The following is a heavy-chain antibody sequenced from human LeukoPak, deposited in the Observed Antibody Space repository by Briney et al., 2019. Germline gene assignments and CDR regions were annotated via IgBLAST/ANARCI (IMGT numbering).Heavy chain of an antibody. Sequence: GRSLRLSCAASGLTFSSYALDWVRQAPGKGLEWVAVISKDGNSQNYADSVKGRFTISRDNSKNTLYLQMNSLRPEDTAVYYCAGESFDIWGQGTTVTVSS. CDR3: AGESFDI. CDR1: GLTFSSYA. J-gene: IGHJ3*02. V-gene: IGHV3-30*04. CDR2: ISKDGNSQ.